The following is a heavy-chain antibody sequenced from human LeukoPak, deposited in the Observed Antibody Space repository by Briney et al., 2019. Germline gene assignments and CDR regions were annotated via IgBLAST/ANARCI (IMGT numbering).Heavy chain of an antibody. CDR1: GGSISSYY. D-gene: IGHD2-15*01. CDR3: ARRARATGGGDYFDY. V-gene: IGHV4-59*08. CDR2: IYYNGNT. Sequence: SETLSLTCTVSGGSISSYYWTWIRQPPGKGLEWIGYIYYNGNTNYNPSLSGRVTISLDTSRNQFSLKLYAVTAADTAVYFRARRARATGGGDYFDYWGQGTLVTVSS. J-gene: IGHJ4*02.